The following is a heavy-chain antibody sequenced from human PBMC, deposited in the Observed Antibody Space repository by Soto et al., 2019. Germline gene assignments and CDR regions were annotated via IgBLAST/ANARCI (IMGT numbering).Heavy chain of an antibody. D-gene: IGHD3-22*01. CDR2: ISYNGRT. CDR1: GGSISRGGYL. CDR3: ARSEVVVIRLDY. Sequence: QVQLQESGPGLVKPSQTLSLTCNVSGGSISRGGYLWSWIGQHPGKGLEWIGFISYNGRTSYNPSLKSRVTISADTSKNQISLELNSVTAADTAMYYCARSEVVVIRLDYWGQGTPVTVSS. V-gene: IGHV4-31*03. J-gene: IGHJ4*02.